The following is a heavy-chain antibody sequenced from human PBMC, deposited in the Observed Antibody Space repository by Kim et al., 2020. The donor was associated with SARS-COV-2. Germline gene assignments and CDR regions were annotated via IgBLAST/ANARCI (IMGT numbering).Heavy chain of an antibody. J-gene: IGHJ3*02. CDR1: GYTLTELS. CDR2: FDPEDGET. D-gene: IGHD5-12*01. CDR3: ATEGDGYDLEAFDI. V-gene: IGHV1-24*01. Sequence: ASVKVSCKVSGYTLTELSMHWVRQAPGKGLEWMGGFDPEDGETIYAQKFQGRVTMTEDTSTDTAYMELSSLRSEDTAVYYCATEGDGYDLEAFDIWGQGTMDTVSS.